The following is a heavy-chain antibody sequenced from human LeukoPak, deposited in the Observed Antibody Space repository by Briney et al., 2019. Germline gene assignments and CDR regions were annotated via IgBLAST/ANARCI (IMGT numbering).Heavy chain of an antibody. CDR1: GGSISSGGYS. D-gene: IGHD3-10*01. V-gene: IGHV4-30-2*01. CDR3: ARALYGPDLAVDY. Sequence: SETLSLTCAVSGGSISSGGYSWSWIRQPPGKGLEWIGYIYHSGSTYYNPSLKSRVTISVDRSKNQFSLKLSSVTAADTAVYYCARALYGPDLAVDYWGQGTLVTVSS. J-gene: IGHJ4*02. CDR2: IYHSGST.